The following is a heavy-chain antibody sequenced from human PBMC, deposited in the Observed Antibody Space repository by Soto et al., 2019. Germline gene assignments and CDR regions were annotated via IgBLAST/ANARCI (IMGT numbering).Heavy chain of an antibody. CDR1: GFTFSDYS. CDR3: ARQAARNYIDS. V-gene: IGHV3-11*01. D-gene: IGHD6-6*01. CDR2: IDSRGRTL. J-gene: IGHJ4*02. Sequence: GGSLRLSCVASGFTFSDYSMSWIRQASGKGLEWLAFIDSRGRTLSYADSVRGRFTISRDNAENSVYLQMDSLRADDTAVYYCARQAARNYIDSWGQGNSVTVSS.